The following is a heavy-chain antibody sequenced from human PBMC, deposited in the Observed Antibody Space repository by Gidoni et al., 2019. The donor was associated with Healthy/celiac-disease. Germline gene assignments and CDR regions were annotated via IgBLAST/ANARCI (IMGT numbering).Heavy chain of an antibody. CDR1: GFTFSSYA. J-gene: IGHJ4*02. D-gene: IGHD3-22*01. V-gene: IGHV3-23*01. CDR3: AKDNPLYYYDSSGLPTDY. CDR2: ISGSGGST. Sequence: EVQLLESGGGLVQPGGSLRLSCAASGFTFSSYAMSWVRQAPGKGLEWVSAISGSGGSTYYADSVKGRFTISRDNSKNTLYLQMNSLRAEDTAVYYCAKDNPLYYYDSSGLPTDYWGQGTLVTVSS.